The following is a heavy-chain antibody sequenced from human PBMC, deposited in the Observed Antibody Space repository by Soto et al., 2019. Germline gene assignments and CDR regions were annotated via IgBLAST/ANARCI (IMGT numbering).Heavy chain of an antibody. CDR2: MSPKSGDT. CDR3: ARDGQAAAGEFDY. D-gene: IGHD6-13*01. Sequence: ASVKVSCKAIGYSFTSHYMHWVRQAPGQGLEWMGWMSPKSGDTGYSQKFQGRVTMTRDTSRSTAYMELRSLRSDDTAVYYCARDGQAAAGEFDYWGQGTLVTVSS. V-gene: IGHV1-8*02. J-gene: IGHJ4*02. CDR1: GYSFTSHY.